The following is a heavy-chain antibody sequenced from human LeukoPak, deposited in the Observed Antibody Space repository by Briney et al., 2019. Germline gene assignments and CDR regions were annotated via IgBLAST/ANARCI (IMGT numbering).Heavy chain of an antibody. Sequence: PSETLSLTCAVYGGSFSGYYWSWIRRPPGKGLEWIGEINHSGSTNYNPSLKSRVTISVDTSKNQFSLNLTSVTAADTALYHCARQDYGGTFDYWGQGTLVTVSS. CDR1: GGSFSGYY. CDR2: INHSGST. D-gene: IGHD4-23*01. CDR3: ARQDYGGTFDY. J-gene: IGHJ4*02. V-gene: IGHV4-34*01.